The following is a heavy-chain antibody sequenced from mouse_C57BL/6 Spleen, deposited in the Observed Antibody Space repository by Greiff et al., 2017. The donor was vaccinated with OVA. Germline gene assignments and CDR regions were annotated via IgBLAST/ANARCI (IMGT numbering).Heavy chain of an antibody. CDR1: GYTFTSYW. J-gene: IGHJ2*01. V-gene: IGHV1-69*01. CDR3: ARSIGYYDYERYFDY. D-gene: IGHD2-4*01. CDR2: IDPSDSYT. Sequence: VQLQQPGAELVMPGASVKLSCKASGYTFTSYWMHWVKQRPGQGLEWIGEIDPSDSYTNYNQKFKGKSTLTVDKSSSTAYMQLSSLTSEDSAVYYCARSIGYYDYERYFDYWGQGTTLTVSS.